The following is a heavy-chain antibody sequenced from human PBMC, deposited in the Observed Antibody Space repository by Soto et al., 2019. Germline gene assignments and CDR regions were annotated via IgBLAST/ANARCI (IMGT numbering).Heavy chain of an antibody. D-gene: IGHD3-22*01. V-gene: IGHV1-18*04. CDR3: AREGGRYYDSSGYYSFDY. CDR2: ISPYNDKT. CDR1: GYTFSVYD. J-gene: IGHJ4*02. Sequence: GASVKVSCKASGYTFSVYDMHWVRQAPGQGPEWMGRISPYNDKTSYAQKLQGRITMTTDTSTSTAYMDLRSLRSDDTAVYYCAREGGRYYDSSGYYSFDYWGQGTLVTVSS.